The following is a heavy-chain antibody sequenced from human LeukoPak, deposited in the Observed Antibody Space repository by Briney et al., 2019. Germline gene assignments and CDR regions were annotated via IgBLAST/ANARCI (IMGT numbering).Heavy chain of an antibody. CDR1: GGSISSNSYC. CDR2: NSDRRGN. D-gene: IGHD3-10*01. CDR3: ARWDYAGSGGYEY. V-gene: IGHV4-61*05. Sequence: PSETLSLTCTVSGGSISSNSYCWGWLRQPPGQGLESVVYNSDRRGNNYNPSLKSRVTISLDTSKNQFSLRMSSVTAADTAVYYCARWDYAGSGGYEYWGQGTLVTVSS. J-gene: IGHJ4*02.